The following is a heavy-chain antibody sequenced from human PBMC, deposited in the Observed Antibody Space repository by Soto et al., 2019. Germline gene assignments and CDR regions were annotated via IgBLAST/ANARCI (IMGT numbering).Heavy chain of an antibody. CDR1: GFGFSTHA. CDR3: AKGFDYGDTKHIDH. D-gene: IGHD4-17*01. J-gene: IGHJ4*02. V-gene: IGHV3-23*01. Sequence: EVQLLESGGALVQPGGSLRLSCAASGFGFSTHALSWVRQAPGKWLEWLSSITNTGITTHYADSVKGRFTISRENSRNTLHLQMNHLRVDDTAVYYCAKGFDYGDTKHIDHWGQGTLVTVSS. CDR2: ITNTGITT.